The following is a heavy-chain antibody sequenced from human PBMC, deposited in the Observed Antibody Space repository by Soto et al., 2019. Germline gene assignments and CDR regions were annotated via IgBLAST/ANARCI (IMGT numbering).Heavy chain of an antibody. CDR1: GFTFSSYA. Sequence: GGSLRLSCAASGFTFSSYAMSWVRQAPGKGLEWVSAISGSGGSTYYADSVKGRFTISRDNSKNTLYLQMNSLRAEDTAVYYCAKTKNDYGDPGDANYYYYYMDVWGKGTTVTVSS. D-gene: IGHD4-17*01. CDR2: ISGSGGST. V-gene: IGHV3-23*01. J-gene: IGHJ6*03. CDR3: AKTKNDYGDPGDANYYYYYMDV.